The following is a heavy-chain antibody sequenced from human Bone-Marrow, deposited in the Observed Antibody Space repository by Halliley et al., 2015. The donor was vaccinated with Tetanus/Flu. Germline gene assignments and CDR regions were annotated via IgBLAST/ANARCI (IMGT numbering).Heavy chain of an antibody. CDR3: ARETSGDFLDY. D-gene: IGHD1-26*01. Sequence: KGLEWIGYIYYTGSAYQNPSLKSRMTISVDTSKNQFSLRVNSVTAADTAVYYCARETSGDFLDYWGQGTLVTVSS. J-gene: IGHJ4*02. CDR2: IYYTGSA. V-gene: IGHV4-31*02.